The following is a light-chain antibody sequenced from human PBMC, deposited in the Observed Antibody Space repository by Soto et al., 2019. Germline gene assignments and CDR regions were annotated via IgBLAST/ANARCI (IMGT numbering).Light chain of an antibody. Sequence: QSALTQPASVSGSSGQSITISCTGTSSDVGGYDYVSWYQQHPDKAPKLIVYEVTHRPSGVSNRFSGSKSGNTASLTISGLQAEDEADYYCSSLTSGSTRVFGTGTKLTVL. J-gene: IGLJ1*01. CDR1: SSDVGGYDY. CDR2: EVT. CDR3: SSLTSGSTRV. V-gene: IGLV2-14*01.